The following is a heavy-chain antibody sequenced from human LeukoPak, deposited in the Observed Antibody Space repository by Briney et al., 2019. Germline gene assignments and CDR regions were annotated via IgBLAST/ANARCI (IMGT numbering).Heavy chain of an antibody. J-gene: IGHJ4*02. Sequence: PGGSLRLSCAASGFTFSSYEMNWVRQAPGKGLEWVSYISSSGSTIYYADSVEGRFTISRDNAKNSLYLQMNSLRAEDTAVYYCARGYYYGSGSYLWGQGTLVTVSS. D-gene: IGHD3-10*01. V-gene: IGHV3-48*03. CDR1: GFTFSSYE. CDR3: ARGYYYGSGSYL. CDR2: ISSSGSTI.